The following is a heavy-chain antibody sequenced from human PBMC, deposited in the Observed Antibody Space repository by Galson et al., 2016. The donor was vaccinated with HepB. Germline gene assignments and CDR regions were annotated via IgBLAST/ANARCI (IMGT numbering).Heavy chain of an antibody. CDR2: IYPDGKT. CDR3: AREHSYVFDY. J-gene: IGHJ4*02. Sequence: SLRLSCATSGLAVSFDYMGWVRQAPGKGLEWVSFIYPDGKTSYADSVKGRFTISRDSSKLTLYLQMNSLRAEDTAVYYCAREHSYVFDYWGQGTLVTVSS. D-gene: IGHD3-16*01. CDR1: GLAVSFDY. V-gene: IGHV3-53*01.